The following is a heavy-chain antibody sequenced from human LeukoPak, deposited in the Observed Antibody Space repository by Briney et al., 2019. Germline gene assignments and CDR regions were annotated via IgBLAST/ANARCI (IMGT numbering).Heavy chain of an antibody. Sequence: PGGSLRLSCTASGFTFGDYAMSWFRQAPGKGLEWVSVISGSGSSTYYADSVKGRFTISRDNSKNTLFLQMNSLRAEDTAVYYCAKRPRILTGYAYYFDYWGQGTLVTVSS. CDR3: AKRPRILTGYAYYFDY. D-gene: IGHD3-9*01. CDR2: ISGSGSST. J-gene: IGHJ4*02. V-gene: IGHV3-23*01. CDR1: GFTFGDYA.